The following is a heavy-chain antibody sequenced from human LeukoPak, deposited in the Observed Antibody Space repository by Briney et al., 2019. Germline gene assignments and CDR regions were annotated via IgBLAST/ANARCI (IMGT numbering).Heavy chain of an antibody. CDR3: ARVGYYESSGYYEY. CDR1: GYTLTDYY. V-gene: IGHV1-2*06. J-gene: IGHJ4*02. Sequence: ASVKVSFKASGYTLTDYYMHWVRQAPGQGLEWMGRINPNSGGTNYAQKFQGRVTMTRDTSISTVYMELSRLRSDDTAVYYCARVGYYESSGYYEYWGQGTLVTVSS. CDR2: INPNSGGT. D-gene: IGHD3-22*01.